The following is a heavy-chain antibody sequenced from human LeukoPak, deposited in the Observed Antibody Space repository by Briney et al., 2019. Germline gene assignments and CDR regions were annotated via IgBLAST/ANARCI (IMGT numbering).Heavy chain of an antibody. CDR1: GYTFTGYY. V-gene: IGHV1-2*02. J-gene: IGHJ4*02. CDR3: ARGRRNIWESYLLN. D-gene: IGHD3-16*02. CDR2: INPNSGGT. Sequence: ASVKVSCKASGYTFTGYYMHWVRQAPGQGLEWMGWINPNSGGTNYAQKFQGRVTMTRDTSITTAHMELSSLRSDDTAVYYCARGRRNIWESYLLNWGQGTLVTVSS.